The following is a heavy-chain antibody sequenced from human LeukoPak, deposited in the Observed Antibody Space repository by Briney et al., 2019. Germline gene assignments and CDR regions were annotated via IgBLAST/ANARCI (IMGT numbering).Heavy chain of an antibody. CDR1: GYTFTSYY. J-gene: IGHJ4*02. Sequence: SVKVSCKASGYTFTSYYMHWVRQAPGQGLEWMGGIIPIFGTANYAQKFQGRVTITADESTSTAYMELSSLRSEDTAVYYCLRRANYYDSSGYLYWGQGTLVTVSS. CDR2: IIPIFGTA. CDR3: LRRANYYDSSGYLY. V-gene: IGHV1-69*13. D-gene: IGHD3-22*01.